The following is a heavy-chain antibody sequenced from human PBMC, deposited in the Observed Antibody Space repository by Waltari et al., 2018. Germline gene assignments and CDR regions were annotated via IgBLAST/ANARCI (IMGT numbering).Heavy chain of an antibody. CDR2: LYPEEGET. J-gene: IGHJ5*02. Sequence: QVQLVQSGAEVKKPGASVKVSCKVSGYTLTELSMHWVRPAPGKGLEWMGGLYPEEGETTYGKKFQGRVTMTEDTSTDTAYMELSSLRSEDTAVYYCATGVVVAATYNWFDPWGQGTLVTVSS. CDR1: GYTLTELS. CDR3: ATGVVVAATYNWFDP. D-gene: IGHD2-15*01. V-gene: IGHV1-24*01.